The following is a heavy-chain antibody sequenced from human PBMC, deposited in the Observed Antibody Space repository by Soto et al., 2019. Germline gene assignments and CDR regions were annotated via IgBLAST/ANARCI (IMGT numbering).Heavy chain of an antibody. CDR1: GYTFTHYH. J-gene: IGHJ1*01. Sequence: ASVKVSCKASGYTFTHYHVYWVRQAPGRGLEWLGMINPSGGSTTYARNLQGRVTMTRDTSTNTVYMELSSLRSEDTAVYYCAREAINSSGYSRYFQHWGQGTLVTVSS. D-gene: IGHD3-22*01. V-gene: IGHV1-46*01. CDR2: INPSGGST. CDR3: AREAINSSGYSRYFQH.